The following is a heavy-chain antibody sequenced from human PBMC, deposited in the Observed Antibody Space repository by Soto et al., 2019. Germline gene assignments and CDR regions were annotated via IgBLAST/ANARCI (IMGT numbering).Heavy chain of an antibody. CDR3: ARVSILSSYGMDV. V-gene: IGHV4-30-2*01. D-gene: IGHD6-6*01. CDR2: IYHSVST. J-gene: IGHJ6*02. Sequence: QLQLQESGSGLVKPSQTLSLTCAVSGGSISSGGYSWSWIRQPPGKGLEWIGYIYHSVSTYYNPSLKSRVTISVDRSKNQFSLKLSSVTAADTAVYYCARVSILSSYGMDVWGQGTTVTVSS. CDR1: GGSISSGGYS.